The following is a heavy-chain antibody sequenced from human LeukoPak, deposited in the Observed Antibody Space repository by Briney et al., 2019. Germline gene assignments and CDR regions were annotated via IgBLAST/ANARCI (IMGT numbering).Heavy chain of an antibody. V-gene: IGHV4-59*01. CDR3: ARVGDWNDLVY. J-gene: IGHJ4*02. CDR2: ILYSGTTT. CDR1: GGSISPYY. D-gene: IGHD1-1*01. Sequence: NTSETLSLTCTVSGGSISPYYWSWIRQTPGKGLEWIGYILYSGTTTNYNPSLKSRVTISVDTSKNQFSLELSSVTAADTAVYYCARVGDWNDLVYWGQGTLVTVSS.